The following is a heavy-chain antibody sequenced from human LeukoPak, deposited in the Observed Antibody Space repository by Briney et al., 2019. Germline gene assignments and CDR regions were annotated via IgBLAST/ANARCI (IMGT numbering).Heavy chain of an antibody. D-gene: IGHD1-26*01. J-gene: IGHJ6*03. Sequence: PGGSLRLSCAASGFTFDDYAMYWVRQVPGKGLEWVSGISWNSGSIGYADSVKGRYTISRDNAKNSLYLQMNSLRAEDMALYYCAKGSGGYLTYYYTDVWGKGTTVTLSS. V-gene: IGHV3-9*03. CDR2: ISWNSGSI. CDR3: AKGSGGYLTYYYTDV. CDR1: GFTFDDYA.